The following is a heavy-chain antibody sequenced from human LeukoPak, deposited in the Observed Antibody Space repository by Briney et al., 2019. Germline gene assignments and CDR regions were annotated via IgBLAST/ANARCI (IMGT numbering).Heavy chain of an antibody. D-gene: IGHD3-10*01. CDR2: ISDDGSRQ. CDR1: GFTFSNYA. Sequence: GGSLRLSCAATGFTFSNYAIHWGRQAPGKGLEWVAFISDDGSRQHYADSAKGRFTISRDNSKNTLNLQMNSLRAEDTAVYYCVKDRTGTYTLDYWGQGTLVTVSS. J-gene: IGHJ4*02. V-gene: IGHV3-30-3*01. CDR3: VKDRTGTYTLDY.